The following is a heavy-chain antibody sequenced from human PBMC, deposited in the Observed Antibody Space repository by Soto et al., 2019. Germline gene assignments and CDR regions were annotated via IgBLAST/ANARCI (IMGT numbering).Heavy chain of an antibody. Sequence: EASVKVSCKASGYTFTDLDINWVRQTTEQGLEWMGWMSPNTGHSGLAQKFQARLTLTRDTSINTAYMELSSLRSEDTAIYYCARGINAGVDYWGQGTPVTVSS. D-gene: IGHD3-10*01. CDR2: MSPNTGHS. CDR1: GYTFTDLD. V-gene: IGHV1-8*02. CDR3: ARGINAGVDY. J-gene: IGHJ4*02.